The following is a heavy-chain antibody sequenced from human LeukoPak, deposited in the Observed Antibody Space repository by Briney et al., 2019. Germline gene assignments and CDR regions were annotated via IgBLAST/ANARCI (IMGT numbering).Heavy chain of an antibody. V-gene: IGHV3-23*01. J-gene: IGHJ4*02. D-gene: IGHD3-10*01. CDR1: GFTFSNFG. CDR2: ISGSGGST. Sequence: GGSLRLSCAAAGFTFSNFGMSWVRQAPRQGLEWGSAISGSGGSTDYADSVKRRFTISRDNSKNTLYLQMNSLRAEETAVYYCAREIPGFRVAHWGQGTLVTVSS. CDR3: AREIPGFRVAH.